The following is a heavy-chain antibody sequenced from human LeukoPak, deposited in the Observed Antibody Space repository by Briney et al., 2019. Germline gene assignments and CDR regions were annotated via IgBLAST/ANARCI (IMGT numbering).Heavy chain of an antibody. J-gene: IGHJ4*02. CDR1: GFTFSSYS. Sequence: PGGSLRLSFAASGFTFSSYSMNWVRQAPGKGLEWVSSISSSSSYIYYADSVKGRFTISRDNAKNSLYLQMNSLRAEDTAVYYCARGNSPYYDSSGYYLDYWGQGTLVTVSS. V-gene: IGHV3-21*01. CDR2: ISSSSSYI. CDR3: ARGNSPYYDSSGYYLDY. D-gene: IGHD3-22*01.